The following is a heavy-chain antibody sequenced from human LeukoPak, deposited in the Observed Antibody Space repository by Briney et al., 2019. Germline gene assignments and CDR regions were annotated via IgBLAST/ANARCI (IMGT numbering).Heavy chain of an antibody. J-gene: IGHJ6*02. D-gene: IGHD1-1*01. CDR2: IYYSVST. V-gene: IGHV4-59*01. Sequence: SETLSLTCTVSGGSISSYYWSWVRQPPGKGLEWIGYIYYSVSTNYNPSLKSRVTISVDTSKNQFSLKLSSVTAADTAVYYCARDRGTSYYYYGMDVWGQGTTVTVSS. CDR3: ARDRGTSYYYYGMDV. CDR1: GGSISSYY.